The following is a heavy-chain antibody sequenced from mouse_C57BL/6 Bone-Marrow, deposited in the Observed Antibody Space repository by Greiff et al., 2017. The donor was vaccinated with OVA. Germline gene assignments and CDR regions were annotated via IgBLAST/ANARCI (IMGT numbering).Heavy chain of an antibody. Sequence: EVKLQESGPGLVKPSQSLSLTCPVTGYSITSGYYWNWIRQFPGNKLEWMGYISYAGSNNYNPSLKNRISITRATSKNQFFLKLNSVTTEDTATYDCARKALYYGKRDWYFDVWGTGTTVTVSS. D-gene: IGHD1-1*01. CDR1: GYSITSGYY. V-gene: IGHV3-6*01. CDR3: ARKALYYGKRDWYFDV. CDR2: ISYAGSN. J-gene: IGHJ1*03.